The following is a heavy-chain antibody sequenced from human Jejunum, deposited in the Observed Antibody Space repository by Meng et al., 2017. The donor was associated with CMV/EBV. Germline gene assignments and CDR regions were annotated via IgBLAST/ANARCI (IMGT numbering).Heavy chain of an antibody. V-gene: IGHV4-30-4*01. D-gene: IGHD6-13*01. CDR3: ARLYSSSFIPIYGMDV. J-gene: IGHJ6*02. CDR1: IRSGDYY. CDR2: IYYSGST. Sequence: IRSGDYYWRWISQPPGKGLEWIGYIYYSGSTYYNPSLKSRVTISVDTSKNQFSLKLSSVTAADTAVYYCARLYSSSFIPIYGMDVWGQGTTVTVSS.